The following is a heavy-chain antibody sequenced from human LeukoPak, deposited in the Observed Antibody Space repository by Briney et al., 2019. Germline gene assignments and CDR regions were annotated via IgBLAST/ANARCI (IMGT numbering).Heavy chain of an antibody. V-gene: IGHV4-34*01. CDR1: GGSFSGYY. D-gene: IGHD5-18*01. CDR2: INHSGST. J-gene: IGHJ4*02. CDR3: ARGGSYGSSWRGGYFDY. Sequence: PSETLSLTCAVYGGSFSGYYWSWIRQPPGKGLEWIGEINHSGSTNYNPSLKSRVTISVDTSKSQFSLKLSSVTAADTAVYYCARGGSYGSSWRGGYFDYWGQGTLVTVSS.